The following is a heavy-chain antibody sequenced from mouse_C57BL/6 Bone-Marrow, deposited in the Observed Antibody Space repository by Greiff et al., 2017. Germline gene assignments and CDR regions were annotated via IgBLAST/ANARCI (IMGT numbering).Heavy chain of an antibody. V-gene: IGHV6-6*01. D-gene: IGHD1-1*01. Sequence: EVKLEESGGGLVQPGGSMKLSCAASGFTFSDAWMDWVRQSPEKGLEWVAEIRNKANNHATYYAESVKGRFTISRDDSKSSVYLQMNSLRAEDTGIYYCTRLTTVVATDGWYFDVWGTGTTVTVSS. CDR1: GFTFSDAW. CDR3: TRLTTVVATDGWYFDV. J-gene: IGHJ1*03. CDR2: IRNKANNHAT.